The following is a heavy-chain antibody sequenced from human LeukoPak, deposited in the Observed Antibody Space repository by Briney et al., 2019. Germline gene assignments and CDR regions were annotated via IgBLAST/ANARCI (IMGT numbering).Heavy chain of an antibody. D-gene: IGHD3-9*01. CDR2: ISSDSNYI. CDR3: TRKENILTGYYDH. CDR1: GFTFSSYT. V-gene: IGHV3-21*01. J-gene: IGHJ5*02. Sequence: PGGSLRLSCAASGFTFSSYTMNWVRQAPGKGLEWVSSISSDSNYIYYADSVKGRFTISRDNAWNSQYLQMNSLRAEDTAVYYCTRKENILTGYYDHWGQGTLVTVSS.